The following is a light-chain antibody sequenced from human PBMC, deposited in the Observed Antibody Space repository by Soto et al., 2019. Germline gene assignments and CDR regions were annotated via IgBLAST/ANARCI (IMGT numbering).Light chain of an antibody. CDR3: QQYENWPYT. Sequence: IVMTQSPVTLSVSPGERVTLSCRASETVRTNLAWFQQKPGQTPRLLIFGASTRATGIPTRFTGSGSGTEFTLTITSLQSEDFAVYYCQQYENWPYTFGQGTKLEIK. J-gene: IGKJ2*01. CDR2: GAS. CDR1: ETVRTN. V-gene: IGKV3-15*01.